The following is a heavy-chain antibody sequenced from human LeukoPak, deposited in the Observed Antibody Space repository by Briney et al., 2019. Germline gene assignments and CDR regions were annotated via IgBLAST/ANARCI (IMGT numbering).Heavy chain of an antibody. CDR2: INHSGST. D-gene: IGHD3-3*01. Sequence: SETLSLTCAVYGGSFSGYNWSWIRQPPGKGLEWIGEINHSGSTNYNPSLKSRVTISVDTSKNQFSLKLSSVTAADTAVYYCARGRDYDFWSGYSHYYYYMDVWGKGTTVTVSS. V-gene: IGHV4-34*01. CDR3: ARGRDYDFWSGYSHYYYYMDV. J-gene: IGHJ6*03. CDR1: GGSFSGYN.